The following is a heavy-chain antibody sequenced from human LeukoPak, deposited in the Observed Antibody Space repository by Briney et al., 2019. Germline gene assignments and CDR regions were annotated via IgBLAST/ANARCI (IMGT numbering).Heavy chain of an antibody. CDR2: INAGNGNT. J-gene: IGHJ6*02. D-gene: IGHD4-17*01. CDR1: GYTFTSYA. CDR3: ARDTVTTSEYYYYGMDV. Sequence: ASVKVSCKASGYTFTSYAMHWVRQAPGQRLEWMGWINAGNGNTKYSQKFQGRVTMTTDTSTSTAYMELRSLRSDDTAVYYCARDTVTTSEYYYYGMDVWGQGTTVTVSS. V-gene: IGHV1-3*01.